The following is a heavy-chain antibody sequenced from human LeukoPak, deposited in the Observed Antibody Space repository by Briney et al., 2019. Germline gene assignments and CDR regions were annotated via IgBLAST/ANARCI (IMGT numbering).Heavy chain of an antibody. CDR3: ARGLQENLAWLQAFSAFDF. CDR1: GYTFTSYD. CDR2: MNPNSGNT. J-gene: IGHJ3*01. D-gene: IGHD6-19*01. Sequence: GASVKVSCKASGYTFTSYDINWVRQATGQGLEWMGWMNPNSGNTGYAQKFQGRVTMTTDTSTSTAYMELRSLRSDDTAVYYCARGLQENLAWLQAFSAFDFWGQGTMVTVSS. V-gene: IGHV1-8*02.